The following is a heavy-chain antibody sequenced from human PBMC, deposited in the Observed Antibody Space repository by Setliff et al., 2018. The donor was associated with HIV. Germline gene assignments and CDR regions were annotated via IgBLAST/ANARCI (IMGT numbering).Heavy chain of an antibody. Sequence: SETLSLTCAVSGYSISSSNWWAWFRQPPGKGLEWIGYIYHNGNTNYNPSLRSRVTMSIDTSKNQFFLKLSSVTALGTATYYCARMGNSYDSSGSYDYFDYWGQGTLVTVSS. D-gene: IGHD3-22*01. V-gene: IGHV4-28*06. CDR2: IYHNGNT. J-gene: IGHJ4*02. CDR1: GYSISSSNW. CDR3: ARMGNSYDSSGSYDYFDY.